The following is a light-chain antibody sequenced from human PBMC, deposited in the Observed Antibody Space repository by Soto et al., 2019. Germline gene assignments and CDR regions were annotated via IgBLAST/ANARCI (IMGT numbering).Light chain of an antibody. CDR1: QSVSGSY. J-gene: IGKJ1*01. V-gene: IGKV3-20*01. Sequence: EIVLTQSPGTLSLSPGERATLSCRASQSVSGSYLAWYQQKPGQAPRLLIYGASSRATGIPDRFSGSGSGTDFTLTVSSLEPEDFAVYYCHHYASSPWTFGQGTKVEIK. CDR3: HHYASSPWT. CDR2: GAS.